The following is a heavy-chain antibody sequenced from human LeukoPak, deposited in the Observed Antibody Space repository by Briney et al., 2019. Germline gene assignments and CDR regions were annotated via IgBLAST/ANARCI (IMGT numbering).Heavy chain of an antibody. CDR1: GYTFTSYD. Sequence: ASVKVSCKASGYTFTSYDINWVRQATGQGLEWMGWMNPNSGNTGYAQKFQGRVTMTRNTSISTAYMELSSLRSEDTAVYYCARGVGSGRKGVYYFDYWGQGTLVTVSS. V-gene: IGHV1-8*01. CDR2: MNPNSGNT. CDR3: ARGVGSGRKGVYYFDY. D-gene: IGHD3-10*01. J-gene: IGHJ4*02.